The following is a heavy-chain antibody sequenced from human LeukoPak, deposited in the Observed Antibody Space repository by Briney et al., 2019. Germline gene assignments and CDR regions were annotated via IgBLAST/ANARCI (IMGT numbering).Heavy chain of an antibody. CDR2: IYYSGST. V-gene: IGHV4-39*01. CDR3: ARRPLRVGSTVVVYYFDY. D-gene: IGHD4-17*01. Sequence: SETLSLTCTVSGGSISSSSYYWGWIRQPPGKGLEWIGNIYYSGSTYYNPSLKSRVTISVDTSKNQFSLKLSSVTAADTAVYYCARRPLRVGSTVVVYYFDYWGQGTLVTVSS. CDR1: GGSISSSSYY. J-gene: IGHJ4*02.